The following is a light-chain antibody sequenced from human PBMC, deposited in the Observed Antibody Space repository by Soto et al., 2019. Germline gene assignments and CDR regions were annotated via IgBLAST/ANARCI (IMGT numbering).Light chain of an antibody. V-gene: IGKV3-20*01. J-gene: IGKJ1*01. CDR2: AAS. CDR3: QQCGSSPWT. CDR1: QSGSSYY. Sequence: VVSKKSPSTLSLSLGERATVSCRASQSGSSYYLAWYQQKPGQAPRLLIYAASSRATGIPDRFSGGGSGTDFTLTISRLEPEDFAVYYCQQCGSSPWTFGQGTKVDIK.